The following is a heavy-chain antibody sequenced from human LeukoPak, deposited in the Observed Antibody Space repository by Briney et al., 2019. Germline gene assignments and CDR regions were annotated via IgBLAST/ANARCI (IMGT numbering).Heavy chain of an antibody. D-gene: IGHD6-6*01. CDR1: GGSISSSSYY. J-gene: IGHJ6*03. CDR3: ARHVKYSSSGGGWGPYYYYMDV. Sequence: PSETLSLTCTVSGGSISSSSYYWGWIRQPPGKGLEWIGSIYYSGSTYYNPSLKSRVTISVDTSKNQFSLKLSSVTAADTAVYYCARHVKYSSSGGGWGPYYYYMDVWGKGTTVTVSS. CDR2: IYYSGST. V-gene: IGHV4-39*01.